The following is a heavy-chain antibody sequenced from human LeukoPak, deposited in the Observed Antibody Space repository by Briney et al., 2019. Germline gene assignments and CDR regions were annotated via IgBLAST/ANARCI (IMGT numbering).Heavy chain of an antibody. CDR1: GYSISSGYY. D-gene: IGHD1-26*01. V-gene: IGHV4-38-2*02. CDR2: IYHSGST. J-gene: IGHJ4*02. CDR3: ARGEKPYDY. Sequence: SETLSLTCTVSGYSISSGYYWGWIRQPPGKGLEWIGSIYHSGSTYYNPSLKSLVTISVDTSKNQFSLKLSSVTAADTAVYYCARGEKPYDYWGQGTLVSVSS.